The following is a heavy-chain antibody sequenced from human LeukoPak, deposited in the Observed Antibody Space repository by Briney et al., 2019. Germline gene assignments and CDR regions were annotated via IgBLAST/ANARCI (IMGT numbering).Heavy chain of an antibody. CDR3: ARLFGSSTVADY. J-gene: IGHJ4*02. CDR1: GGSISGYF. CDR2: IYYSGST. V-gene: IGHV4-59*08. Sequence: SETLSLTCTVSGGSISGYFWAWIRQPPGKGLEWIGYIYYSGSTTYNPSLKSRVTISVDMSKNQFSLKLSSVTAADTAVYYCARLFGSSTVADYWGQGTLVTVSS. D-gene: IGHD1-14*01.